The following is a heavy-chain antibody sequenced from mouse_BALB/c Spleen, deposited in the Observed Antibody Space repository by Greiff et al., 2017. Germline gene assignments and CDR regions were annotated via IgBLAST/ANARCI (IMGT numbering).Heavy chain of an antibody. CDR2: INSNGGST. Sequence: DVKLVESGGGLVQPGGSLKLSCAASGFTFSSYGMSWVRQTPDKRLELVATINSNGGSTYYPDSVKGRFTISRDNAKNTLYLQMSSLKSEDTAMYYCARALSYYGSSHWYFDVWGAGTTVTVSS. D-gene: IGHD1-1*01. V-gene: IGHV5-6-3*01. CDR1: GFTFSSYG. J-gene: IGHJ1*01. CDR3: ARALSYYGSSHWYFDV.